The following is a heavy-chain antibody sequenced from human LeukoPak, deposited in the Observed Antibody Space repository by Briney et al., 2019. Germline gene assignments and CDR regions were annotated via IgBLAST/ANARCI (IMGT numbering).Heavy chain of an antibody. Sequence: ASVKVSCKASGYTFTSYYMHWVRQAPGQGLEWMGWLDPNSGATSSAQKFQGRVTMTRNTSISTAYMEPSILTSDDTAGYYFARSTSIVAGVKSPFDNWGQGTLLTVSS. CDR3: ARSTSIVAGVKSPFDN. CDR1: GYTFTSYY. J-gene: IGHJ4*02. V-gene: IGHV1-2*02. CDR2: LDPNSGAT. D-gene: IGHD2-15*01.